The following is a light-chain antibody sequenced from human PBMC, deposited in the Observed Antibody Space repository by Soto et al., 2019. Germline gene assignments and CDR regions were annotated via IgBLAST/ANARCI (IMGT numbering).Light chain of an antibody. CDR2: DVS. J-gene: IGLJ2*01. CDR1: SSDVGGYNY. V-gene: IGLV2-14*01. CDR3: SSYTSSSTLVV. Sequence: QSALTQPASVSGSPGQSITISCTGTSSDVGGYNYVSWYQQYPGEAPKLMIYDVSNRPSGVSNRFSGSKSGNTASLTISGLLAEDEADYYCSSYTSSSTLVVFGGGTQLTVL.